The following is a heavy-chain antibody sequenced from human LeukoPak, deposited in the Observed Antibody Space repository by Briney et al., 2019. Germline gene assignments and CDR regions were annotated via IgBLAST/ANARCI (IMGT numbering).Heavy chain of an antibody. Sequence: GGSLRLSCAASGFTFSSYAMSWVRQAPGKGLEWVSSISSSSSYIYYADSVKGRFTISRDNAKNSLYLQMNSLRAEDTAVYYCARDSSRSSSWYAADYWGQGTLVTVSS. J-gene: IGHJ4*02. CDR3: ARDSSRSSSWYAADY. V-gene: IGHV3-21*01. CDR1: GFTFSSYA. CDR2: ISSSSSYI. D-gene: IGHD6-13*01.